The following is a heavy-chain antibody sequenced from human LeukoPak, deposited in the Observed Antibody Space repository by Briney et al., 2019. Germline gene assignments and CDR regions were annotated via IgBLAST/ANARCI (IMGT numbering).Heavy chain of an antibody. CDR3: AREGPNAEWLLYPSYYYYYYMDV. CDR1: GCSISSGYY. D-gene: IGHD3-3*01. V-gene: IGHV4-38-2*02. CDR2: IYHSGST. Sequence: SETLSLTCTVSGCSISSGYYWGWIRQPPGKGLEWIGSIYHSGSTYYNPSLKSRVTISVDTSKNQFSLKLSSVTAADTAVYYCAREGPNAEWLLYPSYYYYYYMDVWGKGTTVTVSS. J-gene: IGHJ6*03.